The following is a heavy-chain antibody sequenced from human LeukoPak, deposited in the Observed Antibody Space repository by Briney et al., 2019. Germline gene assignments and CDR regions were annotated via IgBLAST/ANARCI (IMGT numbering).Heavy chain of an antibody. CDR3: ARGPQRGPYQPLLEWLPCGDY. CDR2: INPSSGST. CDR1: GYTFTTSY. D-gene: IGHD2-2*01. J-gene: IGHJ4*02. V-gene: IGHV1-46*01. Sequence: GASVKVSCKASGYTFTTSYLHWVRQAPGQGLEWMGIINPSSGSTSYAQKFQGRVTMTRDMSTSTVYMELSSLRSEDTAVYYCARGPQRGPYQPLLEWLPCGDYWGQGTLVTVSS.